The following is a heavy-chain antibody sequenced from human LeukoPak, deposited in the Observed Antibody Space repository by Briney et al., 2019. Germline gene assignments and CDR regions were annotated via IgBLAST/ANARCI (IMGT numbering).Heavy chain of an antibody. D-gene: IGHD2-15*01. J-gene: IGHJ4*02. CDR2: ISGDAADI. CDR1: GFTFRNYG. Sequence: GGTLRLSCAASGFTFRNYGMSWVRQAPGKGLEWVSAISGDAADIFYADSAEGRFTISRDNSKNTLYLQMSSLRAEDTAVYYCAKSGLNRFDYWGQGTLVTVSS. V-gene: IGHV3-23*01. CDR3: AKSGLNRFDY.